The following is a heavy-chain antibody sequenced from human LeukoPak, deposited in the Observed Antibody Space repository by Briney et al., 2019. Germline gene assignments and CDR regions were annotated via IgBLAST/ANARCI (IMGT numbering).Heavy chain of an antibody. CDR3: ARVVISSSSTHGAFDI. V-gene: IGHV1-18*01. CDR2: ISAYNGNT. CDR1: GYTFTSYG. Sequence: GASVKVSCKASGYTFTSYGISWVRQAPGQGLEWMGWISAYNGNTNYAQKLQGRVTMTTDTSTSTAYMELRRLRSGDTAVYYCARVVISSSSTHGAFDIWGEGTMVTVSS. J-gene: IGHJ3*02. D-gene: IGHD6-13*01.